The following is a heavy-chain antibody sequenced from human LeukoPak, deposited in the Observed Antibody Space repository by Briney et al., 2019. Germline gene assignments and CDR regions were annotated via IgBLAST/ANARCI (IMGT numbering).Heavy chain of an antibody. CDR1: GFTFISYA. Sequence: GGSLRLSCAASGFTFISYAISWVRQAPGKGLEWVSAISGSGGSTYYADSVKGRFTISRANSKNTLSLQMNSLRAEDTAVYYCAKDGIVLVVYARPFDYWGQGTLVTVSS. J-gene: IGHJ4*02. CDR3: AKDGIVLVVYARPFDY. D-gene: IGHD2-8*02. CDR2: ISGSGGST. V-gene: IGHV3-23*01.